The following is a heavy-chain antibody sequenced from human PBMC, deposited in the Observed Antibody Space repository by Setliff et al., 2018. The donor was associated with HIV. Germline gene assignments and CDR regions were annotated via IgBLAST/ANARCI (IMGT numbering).Heavy chain of an antibody. Sequence: GGSLRLSCAASGFTLNDYHMNWVRQAPGKGLEWVSYISIGGTTIYHADSVKARFTISRDYAKNSLHLQMNSLRAEDTAVYYCVRDATTATRNYYYGLDVWGQGTTVTAP. D-gene: IGHD4-17*01. J-gene: IGHJ6*02. V-gene: IGHV3-48*04. CDR3: VRDATTATRNYYYGLDV. CDR1: GFTLNDYH. CDR2: ISIGGTTI.